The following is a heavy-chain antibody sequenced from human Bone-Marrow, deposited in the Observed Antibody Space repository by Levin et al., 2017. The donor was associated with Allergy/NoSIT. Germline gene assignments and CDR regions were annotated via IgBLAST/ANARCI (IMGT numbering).Heavy chain of an antibody. CDR1: GFTFGDYG. CDR3: SRNGVVVGADPFDY. J-gene: IGHJ4*02. CDR2: IRNKAYGGTV. D-gene: IGHD2-15*01. V-gene: IGHV3-49*03. Sequence: GGSLRLSCTASGFTFGDYGLSWFRQAPGKGLEWVGFIRNKAYGGTVEYAASVKGRFIISRDDSKSIAYLELNNLKTEDTALYYCSRNGVVVGADPFDYWGQGTLVSVSS.